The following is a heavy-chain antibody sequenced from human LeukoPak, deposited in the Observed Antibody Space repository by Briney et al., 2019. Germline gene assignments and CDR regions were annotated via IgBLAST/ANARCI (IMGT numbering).Heavy chain of an antibody. J-gene: IGHJ4*02. CDR1: GGSISSYY. V-gene: IGHV4-4*07. Sequence: SETLSLTCTVSGGSISSYYWSWIRQPAGKGLEWIGRIYTSGSTNYNPSLKSRVTMSVDTSKNQFSLKLSSVTAADTAVYYCAREWDCSGGSCYRESRFDYWGQGTLVTVSS. CDR2: IYTSGST. CDR3: AREWDCSGGSCYRESRFDY. D-gene: IGHD2-15*01.